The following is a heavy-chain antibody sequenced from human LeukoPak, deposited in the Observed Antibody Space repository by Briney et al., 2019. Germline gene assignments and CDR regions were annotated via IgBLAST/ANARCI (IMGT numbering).Heavy chain of an antibody. CDR3: ARSRAHTFDI. CDR2: INPNSGDT. Sequence: ASVKVSCKASGYTFTDYYIHWVRQAPGQGLECMGWINPNSGDTNYAQKFQGRVTMTRDTSISTAYMEVSRLRSDDTAAYYCARSRAHTFDIWGQGTMVTVSS. J-gene: IGHJ3*02. CDR1: GYTFTDYY. D-gene: IGHD2-21*01. V-gene: IGHV1-2*02.